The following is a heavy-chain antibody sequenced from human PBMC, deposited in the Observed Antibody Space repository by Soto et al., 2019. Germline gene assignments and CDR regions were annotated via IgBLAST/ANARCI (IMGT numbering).Heavy chain of an antibody. Sequence: EVQLLESGGGLVQPGGSLRLSCAASGFTFSSYAMSWVRQAPGKGLEWVSAISGSGGSTYYADSVKGRFTISRDNSKNTLNLQMNSLRAEDTAVYYCAKDVKVVVVAATSDYWGQGTLVTVSS. CDR3: AKDVKVVVVAATSDY. J-gene: IGHJ4*02. V-gene: IGHV3-23*01. D-gene: IGHD2-15*01. CDR2: ISGSGGST. CDR1: GFTFSSYA.